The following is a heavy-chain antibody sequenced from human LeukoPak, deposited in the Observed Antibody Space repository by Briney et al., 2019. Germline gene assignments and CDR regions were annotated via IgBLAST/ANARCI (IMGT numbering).Heavy chain of an antibody. D-gene: IGHD1-26*01. CDR3: SRGPGRMAGAKNLFDI. CDR1: GFAFSNSA. J-gene: IGHJ3*02. V-gene: IGHV3-30*01. CDR2: ISYDGSNK. Sequence: GGSLRLSCAASGFAFSNSAMHWVRQVPGKGLEWVAAISYDGSNKYYADSVKGRFTISGDKSKNTLHLQMNSLRPEYTAVYYCSRGPGRMAGAKNLFDIGGQGTMVTVSS.